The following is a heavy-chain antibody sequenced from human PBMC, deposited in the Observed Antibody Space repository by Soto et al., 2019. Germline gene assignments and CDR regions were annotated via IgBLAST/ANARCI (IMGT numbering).Heavy chain of an antibody. CDR1: GGSISSSSYY. CDR2: IYYSGST. D-gene: IGHD4-17*01. V-gene: IGHV4-39*01. CDR3: ARLTTVDAFDI. Sequence: PSETLSLTCTVSGGSISSSSYYWGWIRQPPGKGLEWIGSIYYSGSTYYNPSLKSRVTISVDTSKNQFSLKLSSVTAADTAVYYCARLTTVDAFDIWGQGTIVTVSS. J-gene: IGHJ3*02.